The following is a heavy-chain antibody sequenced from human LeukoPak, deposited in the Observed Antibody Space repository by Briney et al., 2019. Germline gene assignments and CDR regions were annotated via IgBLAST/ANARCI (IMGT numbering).Heavy chain of an antibody. CDR3: ARDPKAAAFDY. CDR2: ISYDGSIK. Sequence: GRSLRLSCAASGFTFSSYAMHWVRQAPGKGLEWVAVISYDGSIKYYADSVKGRFTISRDNSKNTLYLQMNSLRAEDTAVYYCARDPKAAAFDYWGQGTLVTVSS. J-gene: IGHJ4*02. CDR1: GFTFSSYA. D-gene: IGHD6-13*01. V-gene: IGHV3-30-3*01.